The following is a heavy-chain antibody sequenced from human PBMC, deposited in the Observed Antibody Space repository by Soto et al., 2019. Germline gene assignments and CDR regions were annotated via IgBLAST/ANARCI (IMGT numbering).Heavy chain of an antibody. CDR3: ARKGYCSGGSCYSPPWFDP. CDR2: MNPNSGNT. V-gene: IGHV1-8*01. J-gene: IGHJ5*02. Sequence: QVQLVQSGAEVKKPGASVKVSCKASGYTFTSYAINWVRQATGQGLEWMGWMNPNSGNTGYAQKFQGRVTMTRNTSISTAYMELSSLRSEDTAVYYCARKGYCSGGSCYSPPWFDPWGQGTLVTVSS. D-gene: IGHD2-15*01. CDR1: GYTFTSYA.